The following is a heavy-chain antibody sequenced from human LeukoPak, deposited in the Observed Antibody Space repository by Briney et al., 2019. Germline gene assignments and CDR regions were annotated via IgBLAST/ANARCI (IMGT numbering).Heavy chain of an antibody. CDR3: ARTRAYHYGSGSYYFDY. V-gene: IGHV3-66*01. J-gene: IGHJ4*02. CDR2: IYSGGRT. D-gene: IGHD3-10*01. Sequence: GGSLRLSCAASGFTVSSNYMSWVRQAPGKGLEWVSVIYSGGRTYYADSVKGRFTISRDNSKNTLYLQMNSLRAEDTAVYYCARTRAYHYGSGSYYFDYWGQGTLVTVSS. CDR1: GFTVSSNY.